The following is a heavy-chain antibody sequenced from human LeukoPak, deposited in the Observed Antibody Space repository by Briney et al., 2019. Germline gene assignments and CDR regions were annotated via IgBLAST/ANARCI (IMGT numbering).Heavy chain of an antibody. CDR2: INHSGST. V-gene: IGHV4-34*01. Sequence: SETLSLTCAVYGGSFSGYYWSWIRQPPGKGLEWIGEINHSGSTNYNPSLKSRVTISVGTSKNQFSLKLSSVTAADTAVYYCARSTVVNPFDYWGQGTLVTVSS. J-gene: IGHJ4*02. CDR3: ARSTVVNPFDY. CDR1: GGSFSGYY. D-gene: IGHD4-23*01.